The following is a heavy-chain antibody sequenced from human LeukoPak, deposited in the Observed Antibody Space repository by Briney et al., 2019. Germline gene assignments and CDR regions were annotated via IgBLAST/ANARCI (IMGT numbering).Heavy chain of an antibody. CDR3: ARADYDSPHKNYYYYYMDV. V-gene: IGHV6-1*01. CDR2: TYYRSKWYN. Sequence: SQTLSLTCAISGDSVSSNSAAWNWIRQSPSRGLEWLGRTYYRSKWYNDYAVSVKSRITINPDTSKNQFSLQLSSVTPEDTAVYYCARADYDSPHKNYYYYYMDVWGKGTTVTVSS. D-gene: IGHD3-3*01. J-gene: IGHJ6*03. CDR1: GDSVSSNSAA.